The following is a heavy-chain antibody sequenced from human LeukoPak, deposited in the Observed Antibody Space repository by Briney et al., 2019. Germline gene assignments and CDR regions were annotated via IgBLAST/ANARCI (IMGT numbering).Heavy chain of an antibody. CDR3: ARAQWLGVIGF. CDR1: GGSFSGYY. J-gene: IGHJ4*02. Sequence: PSETLSLTCAVYGGSFSGYYWSWIRQPPGKGLEWIGEINHSGSTNYNPSLKSRVTISVDTSKNQFSLKLSSVTAADTAVYYCARAQWLGVIGFWGQGTLVTVSS. V-gene: IGHV4-34*01. D-gene: IGHD6-19*01. CDR2: INHSGST.